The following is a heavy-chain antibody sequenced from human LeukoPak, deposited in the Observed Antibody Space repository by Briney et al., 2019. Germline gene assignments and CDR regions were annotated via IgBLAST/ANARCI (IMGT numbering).Heavy chain of an antibody. D-gene: IGHD3-3*01. CDR2: ISYDGSNK. CDR1: GFTFSSYG. J-gene: IGHJ3*02. V-gene: IGHV3-30*18. Sequence: GGSLRLSCAASGFTFSSYGMHWVRQAPGKGLEWVAVISYDGSNKYYADSVKGRFTISRDNSKNTLYLQMNSLRAGDTAVYYCAKDPYYDFWSGYYTLGAFDIWGQGTMVTVSS. CDR3: AKDPYYDFWSGYYTLGAFDI.